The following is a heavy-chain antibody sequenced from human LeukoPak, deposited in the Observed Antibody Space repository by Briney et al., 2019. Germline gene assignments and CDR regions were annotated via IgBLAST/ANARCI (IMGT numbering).Heavy chain of an antibody. Sequence: PSETLSLTCAVSGGSFSGYYWSWIRQPPGKGLEWIGEINHSGSTNYNPSLKGRVTISVDTSKNQFSLKLSSVTAADTAVYYCARGGITMTIWGQGTLVTVSS. CDR2: INHSGST. J-gene: IGHJ4*02. CDR3: ARGGITMTI. CDR1: GGSFSGYY. D-gene: IGHD3-22*01. V-gene: IGHV4-34*01.